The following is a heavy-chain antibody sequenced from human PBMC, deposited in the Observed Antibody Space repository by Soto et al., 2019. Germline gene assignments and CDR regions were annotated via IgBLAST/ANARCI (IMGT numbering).Heavy chain of an antibody. CDR2: MSPDSGNT. Sequence: QVQLVQSGAEVKKPGASVKVSCKASGYSFTSYDINWVRQATGQGLEWMGWMSPDSGNTGNAQKFQGRVTMTRNSAKSTAYMELSSLRSEDAAVYCGAREQQVRGFDTWGQGALVTVSS. V-gene: IGHV1-8*01. J-gene: IGHJ5*02. D-gene: IGHD6-13*01. CDR3: AREQQVRGFDT. CDR1: GYSFTSYD.